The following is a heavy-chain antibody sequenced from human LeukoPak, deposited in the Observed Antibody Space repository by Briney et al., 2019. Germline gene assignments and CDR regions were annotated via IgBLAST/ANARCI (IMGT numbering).Heavy chain of an antibody. J-gene: IGHJ4*02. CDR2: INSGESVT. CDR3: VRSRFTTSSFDY. Sequence: PGGSLRLSCAASGFTFSSSWMRWVRQAPGRGRVWVSRINSGESVTTYTNSVRGRFTISRDNAKNTLYLKMNRLRAEDTAMYYCVRSRFTTSSFDYWGQGTLVTVSS. D-gene: IGHD2-2*01. CDR1: GFTFSSSW. V-gene: IGHV3-74*03.